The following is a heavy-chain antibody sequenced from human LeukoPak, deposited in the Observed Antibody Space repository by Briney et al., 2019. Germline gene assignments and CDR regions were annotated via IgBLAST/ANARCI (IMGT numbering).Heavy chain of an antibody. Sequence: GASVNLTCKASGYTFTSYGISWVRPAPGQGLEWMGWISAYNGNTNFAQKLQGRVTMTTDTSTSTAYMHLRSLRSDDTAVYYCARDQAATNTQVRFCLDWGQGTLVTVSS. CDR2: ISAYNGNT. J-gene: IGHJ1*01. V-gene: IGHV1-18*01. CDR1: GYTFTSYG. CDR3: ARDQAATNTQVRFCLD. D-gene: IGHD3-9*01.